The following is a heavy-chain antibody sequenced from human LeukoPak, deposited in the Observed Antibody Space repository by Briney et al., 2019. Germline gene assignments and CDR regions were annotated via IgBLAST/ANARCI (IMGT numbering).Heavy chain of an antibody. D-gene: IGHD1-26*01. CDR1: GYTLTNNH. Sequence: ASVKVSCKASGYTLTNNHLYWVRQAPGQGLEWMGWIDPNSGVTNFAQSFQGRLTMTTDTSINTAYMELSRLTSDDTTVCYCARELGINAFDVWGQGTLVTVSS. J-gene: IGHJ3*01. CDR3: ARELGINAFDV. CDR2: IDPNSGVT. V-gene: IGHV1-2*02.